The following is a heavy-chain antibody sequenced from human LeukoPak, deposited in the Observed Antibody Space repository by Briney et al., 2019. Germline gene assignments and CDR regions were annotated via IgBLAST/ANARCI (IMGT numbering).Heavy chain of an antibody. J-gene: IGHJ5*02. CDR2: IWFDGSNK. D-gene: IGHD6-6*01. CDR1: GFTFSSYG. V-gene: IGHV3-33*01. CDR3: ARDHVSSSSGWFDP. Sequence: GGSLRLSCAASGFTFSSYGMHWVRQAPGKGLEWVAVIWFDGSNKYYADSVKGRFTISRDNSKNTLYLQMNSLRAEDTAVYYCARDHVSSSSGWFDPWGQGTLVTVSS.